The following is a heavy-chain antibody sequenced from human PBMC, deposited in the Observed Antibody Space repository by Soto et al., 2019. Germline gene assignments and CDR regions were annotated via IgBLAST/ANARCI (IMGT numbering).Heavy chain of an antibody. J-gene: IGHJ4*02. CDR2: IYYSGST. D-gene: IGHD2-2*01. CDR3: ARDRVVGPAARMFEY. CDR1: GGSISSGGYY. Sequence: SETLSLTCTVSGGSISSGGYYWSWIRQHPGKGLEWIGYIYYSGSTYYNPSLKSRVTISVDTSKNQFSLKLSSVTAADTAVYYCARDRVVGPAARMFEYWGQGTLVTVSS. V-gene: IGHV4-31*03.